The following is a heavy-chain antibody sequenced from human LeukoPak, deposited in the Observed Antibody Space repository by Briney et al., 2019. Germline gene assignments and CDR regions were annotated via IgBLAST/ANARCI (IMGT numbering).Heavy chain of an antibody. D-gene: IGHD3-10*01. V-gene: IGHV4-59*01. J-gene: IGHJ4*02. CDR1: GGSISSYY. CDR2: IYYSGST. CDR3: ARVAGYYYGSGTTHDYFDY. Sequence: SETLSLTCTISGGSISSYYWSWIRQPPGKGPEWIGYIYYSGSTNYNPSLKSRVTISVDTSKNQFSLKLSSVTAADTAVYYCARVAGYYYGSGTTHDYFDYWGQGTLVTVSS.